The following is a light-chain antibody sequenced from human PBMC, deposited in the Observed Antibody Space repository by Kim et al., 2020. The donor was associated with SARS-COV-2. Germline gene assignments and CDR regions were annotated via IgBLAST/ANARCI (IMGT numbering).Light chain of an antibody. CDR2: GDD. CDR1: SGSIASNY. V-gene: IGLV6-57*01. J-gene: IGLJ3*02. CDR3: QSYDNYNQV. Sequence: NFMLTQPHSVSESPGKTVTIPCTRSSGSIASNYVQWYQQRPGSSPTTVIYGDDQRPSGVPDRFSGSIDSSSNSASLTISSLKTEDEAEYYCQSYDNYNQVFGGGTKLTVL.